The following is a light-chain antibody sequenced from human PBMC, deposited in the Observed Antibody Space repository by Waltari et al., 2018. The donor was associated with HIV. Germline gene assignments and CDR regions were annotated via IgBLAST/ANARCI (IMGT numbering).Light chain of an antibody. CDR1: SREVGSYNL. Sequence: QSALTQPASVSGSPGQSITISCTGTSREVGSYNLVSWSQQHPGKAPKRMIYARSKRLSGVSNRLSGYKSGNTASLTVSGLQAEDEADYYCCSYAGRVVVGGGTKLTVL. CDR2: ARS. CDR3: CSYAGRVV. J-gene: IGLJ2*01. V-gene: IGLV2-23*01.